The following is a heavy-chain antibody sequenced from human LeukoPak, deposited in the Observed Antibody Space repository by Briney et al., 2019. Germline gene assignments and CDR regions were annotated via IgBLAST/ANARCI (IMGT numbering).Heavy chain of an antibody. J-gene: IGHJ4*02. CDR3: ATLSVVVVPAELN. V-gene: IGHV3-74*01. Sequence: PGGSLRLSCAASGFTFSSYWMHWVRQAPGKGLVWVSRLNTDGTSTRYADSVEGRFTISRDNARNSLYLQMNSLRAEDTAVYYCATLSVVVVPAELNWGQGTLVTVSS. D-gene: IGHD2-15*01. CDR2: LNTDGTST. CDR1: GFTFSSYW.